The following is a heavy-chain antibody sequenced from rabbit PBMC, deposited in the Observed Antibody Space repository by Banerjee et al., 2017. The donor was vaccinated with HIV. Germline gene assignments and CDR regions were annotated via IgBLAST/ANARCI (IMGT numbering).Heavy chain of an antibody. CDR1: GFTLSSYY. CDR2: IYAGSSGST. J-gene: IGHJ4*01. D-gene: IGHD4-1*01. Sequence: LEESGGDLVKPGASLTLTCTASGFTLSSYYMCWVRQAPGKGLEWIACIYAGSSGSTSSASWAKGRFTISKASSTTVTLQMTSLTAADTATYFCARDLAGVIGWNFGLWGPGTLVTVS. V-gene: IGHV1S40*01. CDR3: ARDLAGVIGWNFGL.